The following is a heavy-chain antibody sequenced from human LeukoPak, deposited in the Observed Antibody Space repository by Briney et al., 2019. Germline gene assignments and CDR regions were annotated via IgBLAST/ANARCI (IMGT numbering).Heavy chain of an antibody. CDR1: GFTFSSYW. CDR3: ARRAPTRYFDY. D-gene: IGHD5-24*01. CDR2: IKNGGSTT. J-gene: IGHJ4*02. V-gene: IGHV3-74*01. Sequence: PGGSLRLSCAASGFTFSSYWMHWVRQAPGKGLVWVSAIKNGGSTTAYADSVKGRFTISRDNAKNTLYLQMNSLRAEDTAVYYCARRAPTRYFDYWGQGTLVTVSS.